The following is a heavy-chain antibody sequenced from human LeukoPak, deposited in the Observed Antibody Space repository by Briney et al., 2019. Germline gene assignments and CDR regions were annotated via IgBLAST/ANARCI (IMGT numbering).Heavy chain of an antibody. V-gene: IGHV1-2*02. J-gene: IGHJ4*02. CDR2: INPNNGGT. CDR3: AREVYGDSSFDY. CDR1: GYSFSDNY. D-gene: IGHD4-17*01. Sequence: GASVKVSCKASGYSFSDNYMHWVRQAPGQGLEWMGWINPNNGGTNYAQKFQGRVTMTRDASISTAYLELSRLRSDDTAVYYCAREVYGDSSFDYWGQGTLLTVSS.